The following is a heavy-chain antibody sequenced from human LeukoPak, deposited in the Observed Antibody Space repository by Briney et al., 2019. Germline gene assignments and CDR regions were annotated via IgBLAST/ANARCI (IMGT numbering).Heavy chain of an antibody. J-gene: IGHJ4*02. CDR1: GFTFSTYG. D-gene: IGHD3-3*01. Sequence: GGSLRLSCAASGFTFSTYGMHWVRQAPGKGLEWVSYISSSGSTIYYADSVKGRFTISRDSAKNSLYLQMNSLRAEDTAVYYCARPDYDFWSGYSPFDYWGQGTLVTVSS. CDR2: ISSSGSTI. CDR3: ARPDYDFWSGYSPFDY. V-gene: IGHV3-48*04.